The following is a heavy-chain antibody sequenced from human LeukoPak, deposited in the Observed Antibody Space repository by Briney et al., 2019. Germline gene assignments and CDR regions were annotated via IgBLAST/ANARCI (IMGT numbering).Heavy chain of an antibody. D-gene: IGHD6-13*01. CDR3: AKDFSPAAAGKDLPYYYYGMDV. CDR2: ISYDGSNK. V-gene: IGHV3-30*18. CDR1: GFTFSSYG. J-gene: IGHJ6*02. Sequence: GRSLRLSCAASGFTFSSYGMHWVRQAPGKGLEGVAVISYDGSNKYYADSVKGRFTISRDNSKNTLYLQMNSLRAEDTAVYYCAKDFSPAAAGKDLPYYYYGMDVWGQGTTVTVSS.